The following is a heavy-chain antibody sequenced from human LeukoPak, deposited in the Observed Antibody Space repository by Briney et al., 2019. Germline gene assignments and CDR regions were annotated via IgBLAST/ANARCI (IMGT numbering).Heavy chain of an antibody. CDR2: SGST. CDR1: GGSISSGGYY. CDR3: ASPRGDDSGGYYTWYFHH. Sequence: ASETLSLTCTVSGGSISSGGYYWSWIRQPPGKGLEWIGSGSTYYNPSLKSRVTISVDTSKNQFSLKLSSVTAADTAVYFCASPRGDDSGGYYTWYFHHWGQGILVTVSS. J-gene: IGHJ1*01. V-gene: IGHV4-39*07. D-gene: IGHD3-22*01.